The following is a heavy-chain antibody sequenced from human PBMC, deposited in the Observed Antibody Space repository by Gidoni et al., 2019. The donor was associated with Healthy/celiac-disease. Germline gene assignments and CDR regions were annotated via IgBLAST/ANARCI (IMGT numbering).Heavy chain of an antibody. Sequence: QVQLVHSVAEVMKPGASVKLSCNASGYTFTSYGISWVRLAPGQGLEWLGWISAYNGNTNDAQKLQGRVTMSTDTSTSTAYMGLRSLRSDDTAVYYCARGGEQQLHFDYWGQGTLVTVSS. J-gene: IGHJ4*02. CDR1: GYTFTSYG. CDR2: ISAYNGNT. CDR3: ARGGEQQLHFDY. V-gene: IGHV1-18*01. D-gene: IGHD6-13*01.